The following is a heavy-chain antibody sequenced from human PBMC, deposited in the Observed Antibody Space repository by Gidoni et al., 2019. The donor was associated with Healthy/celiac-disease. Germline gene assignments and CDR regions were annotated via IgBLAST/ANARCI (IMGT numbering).Heavy chain of an antibody. J-gene: IGHJ4*02. CDR3: ARAEQWLVPLDY. CDR1: FTSYG. Sequence: FTSYGISWVRQAPGQGLEWMGWISAYNGNTNYAQKLQGRVTMTTDTSTSTAYMELRSLRSDDTAVYYCARAEQWLVPLDYWGQGTLVTVSS. V-gene: IGHV1-18*01. D-gene: IGHD6-19*01. CDR2: ISAYNGNT.